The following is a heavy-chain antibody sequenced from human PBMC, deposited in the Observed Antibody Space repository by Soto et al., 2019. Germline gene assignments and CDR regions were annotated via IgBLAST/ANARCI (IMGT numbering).Heavy chain of an antibody. CDR3: TSLRVVPAAMAVSYYGMDV. CDR2: IRSKANSYAT. CDR1: GFTFSGSA. J-gene: IGHJ6*02. D-gene: IGHD2-2*01. V-gene: IGHV3-73*01. Sequence: GGSLRLSCAASGFTFSGSAMHWVRQASGKGLEWVGRIRSKANSYATAYAASVKGRFTISRDDSKNTAYLQMNSLKTEDTAVYYCTSLRVVPAAMAVSYYGMDVWGQGTTVTVSS.